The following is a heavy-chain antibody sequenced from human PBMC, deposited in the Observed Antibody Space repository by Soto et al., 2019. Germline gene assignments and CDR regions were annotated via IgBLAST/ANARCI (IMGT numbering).Heavy chain of an antibody. D-gene: IGHD5-18*01. V-gene: IGHV1-18*01. Sequence: ASVKVSCKASGYTFYSHSISWVRQAPGQGLEWMGRINADYGNTQYAQKIRGRVNMTTDTSTTTVYMELTNLRSDDTNVYYCARCIQGDYYYGMDVWGQGTTVTVSS. CDR2: INADYGNT. CDR1: GYTFYSHS. CDR3: ARCIQGDYYYGMDV. J-gene: IGHJ6*02.